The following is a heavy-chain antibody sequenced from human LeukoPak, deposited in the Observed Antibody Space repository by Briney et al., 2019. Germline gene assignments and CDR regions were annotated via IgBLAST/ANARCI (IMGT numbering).Heavy chain of an antibody. CDR1: GYSISSGYN. CDR3: ARGQYLVY. CDR2: IYHSGST. J-gene: IGHJ4*02. Sequence: PSETLSLTCTVSGYSISSGYNWDWIRQPPGKGLEWIGSIYHSGSTYYNPSLKSRVTISVDTSKNQFSLKLSSVTAADTAVCYCARGQYLVYWGQGTLVTVSS. V-gene: IGHV4-38-2*02. D-gene: IGHD2-2*01.